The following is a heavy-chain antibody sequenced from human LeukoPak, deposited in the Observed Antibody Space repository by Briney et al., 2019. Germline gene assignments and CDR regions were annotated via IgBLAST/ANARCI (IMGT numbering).Heavy chain of an antibody. CDR1: GFTFSSYW. D-gene: IGHD4-23*01. V-gene: IGHV3-74*01. Sequence: GGSLRLSCAASGFTFSSYWMNWVRQAPGKGLVWVSRIASGGSSTTYADSAKGRFSISRDNAKNTLYLQMNSLRVEDTAVYYCARGRPHGNDYWGQGTLVTVSS. J-gene: IGHJ4*02. CDR2: IASGGSST. CDR3: ARGRPHGNDY.